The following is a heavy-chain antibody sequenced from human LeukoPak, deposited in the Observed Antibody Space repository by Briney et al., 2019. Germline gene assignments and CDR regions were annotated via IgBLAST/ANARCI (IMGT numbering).Heavy chain of an antibody. CDR2: IYSRGST. Sequence: SETLSLTCTVSGGSISDYYWSWIRQPAGKGLEWIGRIYSRGSTNYNPSLKSRGTMSADKSKSQFSLKLSSVTAADTAVYYCARELSTGWPGFDSWGQGTLVTVSS. CDR1: GGSISDYY. V-gene: IGHV4-4*07. D-gene: IGHD6-19*01. J-gene: IGHJ4*02. CDR3: ARELSTGWPGFDS.